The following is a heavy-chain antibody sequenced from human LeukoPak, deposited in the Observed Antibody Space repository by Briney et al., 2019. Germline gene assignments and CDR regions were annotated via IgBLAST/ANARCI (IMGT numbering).Heavy chain of an antibody. V-gene: IGHV3-33*01. CDR2: IWYDGNKK. J-gene: IGHJ4*02. Sequence: GGSLRLSCAASGFTFSSYAMHWVRQAPGKGLEWVALIWYDGNKKYFEDSVKGRFTISRDNSKNTLYLQMNSLRAEDTAVYYCARQPSSQNFDYWGQGALVTVSS. CDR3: ARQPSSQNFDY. CDR1: GFTFSSYA. D-gene: IGHD6-13*01.